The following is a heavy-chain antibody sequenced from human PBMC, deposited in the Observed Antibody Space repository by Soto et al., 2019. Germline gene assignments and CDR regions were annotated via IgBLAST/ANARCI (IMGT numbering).Heavy chain of an antibody. CDR1: GGTFSSYA. Sequence: SVKVSCKASGGTFSSYAISWVRQAPGQGLEWMGGIIPIFGTASYAQKFQGRVTITADESTSAAYMELSSLRSDDTAVYYCAARRYCSGGTCPDYFDYWGSGILVTVSS. D-gene: IGHD2-15*01. V-gene: IGHV1-69*13. J-gene: IGHJ4*02. CDR2: IIPIFGTA. CDR3: AARRYCSGGTCPDYFDY.